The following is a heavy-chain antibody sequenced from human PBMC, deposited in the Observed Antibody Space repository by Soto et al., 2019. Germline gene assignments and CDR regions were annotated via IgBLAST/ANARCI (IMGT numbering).Heavy chain of an antibody. CDR1: GITFSSYW. D-gene: IGHD6-19*01. V-gene: IGHV3-7*01. Sequence: LIVSWASSGITFSSYWMSLVLQAPGKGLEWVANIKQDGSEKYYVDSVKGRFTISRDNAKNSLYLQMNSLRAEDTAVYYCARDSVAGTYNWFDPWGQGTLVTVSS. J-gene: IGHJ5*02. CDR3: ARDSVAGTYNWFDP. CDR2: IKQDGSEK.